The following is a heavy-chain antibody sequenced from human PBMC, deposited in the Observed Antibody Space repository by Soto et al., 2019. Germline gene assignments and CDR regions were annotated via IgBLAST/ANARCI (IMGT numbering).Heavy chain of an antibody. CDR3: ARDGGGKSWIQLWQDYYYYGMDV. J-gene: IGHJ6*02. V-gene: IGHV3-30-3*01. Sequence: GGSLRLSCAASGFTFSSYAMHWVRQAPGKGLEWVAVISYDGSNKYYADSVKGRFTISRDKSKNTLYLQMNSLRAEDTAVYYCARDGGGKSWIQLWQDYYYYGMDVWGQGTTVTVSS. CDR2: ISYDGSNK. CDR1: GFTFSSYA. D-gene: IGHD5-18*01.